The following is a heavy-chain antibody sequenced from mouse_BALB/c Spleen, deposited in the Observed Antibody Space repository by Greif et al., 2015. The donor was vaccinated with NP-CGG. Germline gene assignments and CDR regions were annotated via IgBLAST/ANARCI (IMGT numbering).Heavy chain of an antibody. CDR3: ATYYYGSSGFAY. V-gene: IGHV14-3*02. CDR1: GFNIKDTY. CDR2: IDPANGNT. D-gene: IGHD1-1*01. J-gene: IGHJ3*01. Sequence: EVMLVESGAELVKPGASVKLSCTASGFNIKDTYMPWVKQRPEQGLEWIGRIDPANGNTKYDPKFQGKATITADTSSNTAYLQLSSLTSEDTAVYYCATYYYGSSGFAYWGQGTLVTVSA.